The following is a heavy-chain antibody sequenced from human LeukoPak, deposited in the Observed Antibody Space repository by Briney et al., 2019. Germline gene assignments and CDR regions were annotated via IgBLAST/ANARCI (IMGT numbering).Heavy chain of an antibody. CDR2: ISSSSSTI. CDR3: ARDWGIYGSGSYLYYYYGMDV. D-gene: IGHD3-10*01. CDR1: GFTFSSYS. J-gene: IGHJ6*02. V-gene: IGHV3-48*01. Sequence: GGSLRLSCAASGFTFSSYSMNWVRQAPGKGLEWVSYISSSSSTIYYADSVKGRFTISRDNAKNTLYLQMNSLRAEDTAVYYCARDWGIYGSGSYLYYYYGMDVWGQGTTVTVSS.